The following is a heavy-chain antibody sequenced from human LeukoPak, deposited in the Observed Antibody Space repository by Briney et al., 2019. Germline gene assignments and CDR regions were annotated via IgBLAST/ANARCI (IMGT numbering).Heavy chain of an antibody. J-gene: IGHJ3*02. CDR3: GRAGNGIDI. V-gene: IGHV3-74*01. Sequence: GGCLRLSCAASGFSLSLYLTHWVRQARGKGRVWVSRIKSEESKTNSYGDSAMGRFIIPRDNAKNTLDVQMQSLRTGAMVACVCGRAGNGIDIWGQGTTVIVSS. D-gene: IGHD2-8*01. CDR2: IKSEESKT. CDR1: GFSLSLYL.